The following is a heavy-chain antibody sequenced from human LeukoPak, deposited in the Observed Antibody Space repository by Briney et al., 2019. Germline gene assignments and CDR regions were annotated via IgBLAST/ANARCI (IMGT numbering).Heavy chain of an antibody. CDR2: ISAYNGNT. J-gene: IGHJ4*02. Sequence: ASVKVSCKASGYTFTSYGISWVRQAPGQGLEWMGWISAYNGNTNYAQKLQGRVTMTTDTSTSTAYMELRSLRSDDTAVYYCATLGIYCSSTSCAAFPDYWGQGTLVSVSS. CDR3: ATLGIYCSSTSCAAFPDY. D-gene: IGHD2-2*01. CDR1: GYTFTSYG. V-gene: IGHV1-18*01.